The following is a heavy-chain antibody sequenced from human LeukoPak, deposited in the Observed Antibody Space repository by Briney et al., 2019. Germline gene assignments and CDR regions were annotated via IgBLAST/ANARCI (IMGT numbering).Heavy chain of an antibody. CDR2: IYYSGST. Sequence: SETLSLTCTVSGGSISSSSYYWGWIRQPPGKGLEWIGSIYYSGSTNYNPSLKSRVTISVDTSKNQFSLKLSSVTAADTAVYYCARGLVVVVPAALYCYMDVWGKGTTVTVSS. D-gene: IGHD2-2*01. V-gene: IGHV4-39*07. CDR3: ARGLVVVVPAALYCYMDV. CDR1: GGSISSSSYY. J-gene: IGHJ6*03.